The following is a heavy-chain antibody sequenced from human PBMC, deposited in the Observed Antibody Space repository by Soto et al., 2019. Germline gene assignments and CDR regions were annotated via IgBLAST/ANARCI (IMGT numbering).Heavy chain of an antibody. J-gene: IGHJ3*02. CDR3: ARRDKEEYAFDS. V-gene: IGHV4-59*08. Sequence: QVQLQESGPGLVKPSETLSLSCTVAGGSISSYHWSWIRQPPGKGLEWIGNIYYSGSTYYNPSLKNRVTISVDTSKNHFSLKLSSVTAADTAVYYCARRDKEEYAFDSWGQGTMVTVSS. D-gene: IGHD3-10*01. CDR2: IYYSGST. CDR1: GGSISSYH.